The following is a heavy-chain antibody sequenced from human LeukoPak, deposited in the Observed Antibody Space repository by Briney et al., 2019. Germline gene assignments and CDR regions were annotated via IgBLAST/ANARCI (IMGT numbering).Heavy chain of an antibody. CDR2: INPNSGDT. CDR1: GYTFSDYY. CDR3: GKSAQYSSAWFTGCFDY. Sequence: ASVKVSCKASGYTFSDYYLHWVRQAPGQGLEWMGWINPNSGDTHYAQMFQGRVTLTRDTSINTAHMELRRLRSDDTAVYYCGKSAQYSSAWFTGCFDYWGQGAQVTVSS. J-gene: IGHJ4*02. D-gene: IGHD4-11*01. V-gene: IGHV1-2*02.